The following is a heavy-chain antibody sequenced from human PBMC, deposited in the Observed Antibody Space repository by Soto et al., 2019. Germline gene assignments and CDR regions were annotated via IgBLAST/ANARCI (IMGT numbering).Heavy chain of an antibody. J-gene: IGHJ6*03. D-gene: IGHD6-13*01. Sequence: GGSLRLSCVASGFTFSSYSMNWVRQAPGKGLEWVSLISSSSTYIYYADAVRGRFTISRDNAKNSLYLQMNSLRADDTAVYYCARGGSSLSHYFYYYYMDVWGKGTTVTVSS. CDR1: GFTFSSYS. CDR2: ISSSSTYI. V-gene: IGHV3-21*01. CDR3: ARGGSSLSHYFYYYYMDV.